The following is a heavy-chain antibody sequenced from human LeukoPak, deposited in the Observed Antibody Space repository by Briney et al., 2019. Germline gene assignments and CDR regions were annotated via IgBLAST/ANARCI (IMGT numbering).Heavy chain of an antibody. J-gene: IGHJ4*02. CDR2: INAGNGNT. D-gene: IGHD5-12*01. V-gene: IGHV1-3*01. CDR3: ARNSGYDMGGDY. Sequence: GASVKVSCKASGYTFTGYYMHWVRPAPGQRLEWMGWINAGNGNTKYSQKFQGRVTITRDTSASTAYMELSSLRSEDTAVYYCARNSGYDMGGDYWGQGTLVTVSS. CDR1: GYTFTGYY.